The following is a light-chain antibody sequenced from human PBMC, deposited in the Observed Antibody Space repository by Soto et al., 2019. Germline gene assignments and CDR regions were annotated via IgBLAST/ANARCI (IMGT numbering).Light chain of an antibody. CDR2: GAS. V-gene: IGKV3-20*01. Sequence: EIVLTQSPGTLSLSPGERATLSCRASQSVSSSYLAWYQQKPGQAPRLLIYGASGRATGIPDRFSGSGSGTDFPLPISRLEPEDFAVYYCQQYGSSPMYPFGQGTKLEIK. J-gene: IGKJ2*01. CDR1: QSVSSSY. CDR3: QQYGSSPMYP.